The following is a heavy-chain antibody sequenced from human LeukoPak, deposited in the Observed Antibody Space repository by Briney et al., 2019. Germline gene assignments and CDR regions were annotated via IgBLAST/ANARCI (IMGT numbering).Heavy chain of an antibody. D-gene: IGHD3-10*01. Sequence: SETLSLTCTVSGGSVSSGSYYWSWIRQPPGKGLEWIGYIYYSGSTNYNPSLKSRVTTSVDTSKNQFSLKLSSVTAADTAVYYCARDSGGVTNWFDPWGQGTLVTVSS. CDR3: ARDSGGVTNWFDP. CDR2: IYYSGST. CDR1: GGSVSSGSYY. V-gene: IGHV4-61*01. J-gene: IGHJ5*02.